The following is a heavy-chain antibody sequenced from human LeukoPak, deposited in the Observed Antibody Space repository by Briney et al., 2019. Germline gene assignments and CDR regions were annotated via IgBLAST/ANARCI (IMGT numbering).Heavy chain of an antibody. D-gene: IGHD3-10*01. CDR1: GFTFGDYP. CDR2: IYSGVST. V-gene: IGHV3-53*01. CDR3: ARGPLVSYYGSGRDYYYMDV. J-gene: IGHJ6*03. Sequence: GGSLRLSCTASGFTFGDYPMSWVRQAPGKGLGWVSVIYSGVSTYYADSVKGRFTISRDNSKNTLYLQMNSLRAEDTAVYYCARGPLVSYYGSGRDYYYMDVWGKGTTVTISS.